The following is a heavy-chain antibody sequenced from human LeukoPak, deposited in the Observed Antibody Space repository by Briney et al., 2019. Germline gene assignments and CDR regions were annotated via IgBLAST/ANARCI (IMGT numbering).Heavy chain of an antibody. CDR2: IYYSGST. Sequence: SETLSLTCTVSGGSISSHYWSWIRQPPGKGLEWIGYIYYSGSTNYDPSLKSRVTISADTSKNQFSLKLSSVTAADTAVYYCARDRELTYWGQGTLVTVSS. V-gene: IGHV4-59*11. J-gene: IGHJ4*02. CDR3: ARDRELTY. CDR1: GGSISSHY. D-gene: IGHD5-24*01.